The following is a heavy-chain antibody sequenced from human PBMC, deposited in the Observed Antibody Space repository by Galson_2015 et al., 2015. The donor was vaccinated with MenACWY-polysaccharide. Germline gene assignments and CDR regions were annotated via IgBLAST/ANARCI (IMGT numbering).Heavy chain of an antibody. Sequence: SLRLSCAASGFTFSSYGIHWVRQAPGKGLEWVALISYDGSKEYYADSVKGRFSISRDNSKNTLYLQMNSLRVEDTAVYYCTKDRLAAAGDPDYWGRGTLVTVSS. CDR1: GFTFSSYG. J-gene: IGHJ2*01. CDR3: TKDRLAAAGDPDY. D-gene: IGHD6-13*01. V-gene: IGHV3-30*18. CDR2: ISYDGSKE.